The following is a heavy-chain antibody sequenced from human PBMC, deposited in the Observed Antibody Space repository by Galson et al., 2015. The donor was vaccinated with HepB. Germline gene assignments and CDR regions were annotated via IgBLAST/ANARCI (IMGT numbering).Heavy chain of an antibody. CDR3: ARVYFGSGSSSAYWYFDL. J-gene: IGHJ2*01. D-gene: IGHD3-10*01. Sequence: SLRLSCAASGFTFSGSGIHWVRLASGKGLESVSYISSTGTTMYYADSAKGRFTISRDNAQNSLYLQMNSLRDEDTAVYYCARVYFGSGSSSAYWYFDLWGRGALVTVSS. V-gene: IGHV3-48*02. CDR1: GFTFSGSG. CDR2: ISSTGTTM.